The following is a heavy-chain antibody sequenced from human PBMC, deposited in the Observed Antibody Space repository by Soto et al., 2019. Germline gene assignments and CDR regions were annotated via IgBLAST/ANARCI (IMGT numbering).Heavy chain of an antibody. CDR3: AHRGYGDYPRDNWFDP. D-gene: IGHD4-17*01. V-gene: IGHV2-5*01. Sequence: QITLKESGPTLVKPTQTLTLTCTFSGFSLTTPGAGVGWIRQPPGKALEWLALIYWNDDKRYSQSLKSRLTNTKDPSKNQVVLIMTNRDPVDTATYYCAHRGYGDYPRDNWFDPWGQGVPVIVSS. CDR2: IYWNDDK. J-gene: IGHJ5*02. CDR1: GFSLTTPGAG.